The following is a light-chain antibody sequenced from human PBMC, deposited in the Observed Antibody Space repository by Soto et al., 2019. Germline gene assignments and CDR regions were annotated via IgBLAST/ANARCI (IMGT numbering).Light chain of an antibody. CDR2: GAS. J-gene: IGKJ4*01. CDR1: QSLSRF. CDR3: QQRTNWLT. V-gene: IGKV3-11*01. Sequence: IVLTQSPATLSLSPGERATLSCRASQSLSRFLAWYQQKPGQAPRLLIYGASNRATGVPARFSGSGSGTDFPLTISSLEPEDFAVYYCQQRTNWLTFGGGTKVEIK.